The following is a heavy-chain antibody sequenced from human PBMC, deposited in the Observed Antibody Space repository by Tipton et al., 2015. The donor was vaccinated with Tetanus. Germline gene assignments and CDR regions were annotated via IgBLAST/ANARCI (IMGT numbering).Heavy chain of an antibody. CDR3: ARGTDAYKSGNY. V-gene: IGHV4-34*01. D-gene: IGHD5-24*01. Sequence: TLSLTCAVYSESFSDYYWSWIRQPPGKGLEWIGEIHPSGTTDYNPSLKSRVIISVDTSKNQFSLKLSSVTAADSALYFCARGTDAYKSGNYWGQGTLVTVSS. CDR2: IHPSGTT. CDR1: SESFSDYY. J-gene: IGHJ4*01.